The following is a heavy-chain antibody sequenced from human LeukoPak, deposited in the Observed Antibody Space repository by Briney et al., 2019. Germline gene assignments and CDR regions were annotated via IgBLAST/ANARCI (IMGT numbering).Heavy chain of an antibody. Sequence: SVEVSCKASGGTFSSYAISWVRQAPGQGLEWMGGIIPIFGTANYAQKFQGRVTITTDESTSTAYMELSSLRSEDTAVYYCARGGGYCGGDCYIFDYWGQGTLVTVSS. J-gene: IGHJ4*02. V-gene: IGHV1-69*05. CDR3: ARGGGYCGGDCYIFDY. CDR2: IIPIFGTA. CDR1: GGTFSSYA. D-gene: IGHD2-21*02.